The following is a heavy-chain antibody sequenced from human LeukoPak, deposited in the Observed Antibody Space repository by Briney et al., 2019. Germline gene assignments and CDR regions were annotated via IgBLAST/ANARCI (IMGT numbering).Heavy chain of an antibody. Sequence: PSETLSLTCSVSDASMSGYYWSWIRQPAGKGLEWIGRIYTTGSTSYNPSLKNRFTMSVDKSKKHFSLRLSSVTAADTAMYYCARDGAYYEFDYWGQGTLVTVSS. CDR3: ARDGAYYEFDY. D-gene: IGHD3-22*01. J-gene: IGHJ4*02. CDR2: IYTTGST. CDR1: DASMSGYY. V-gene: IGHV4-4*07.